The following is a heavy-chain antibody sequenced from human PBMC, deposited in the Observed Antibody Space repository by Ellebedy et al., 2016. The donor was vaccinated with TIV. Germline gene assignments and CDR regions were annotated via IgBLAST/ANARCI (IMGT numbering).Heavy chain of an antibody. V-gene: IGHV5-51*01. CDR2: IYPEDSDT. CDR3: ARRLAPGYSSGWGFQP. Sequence: PGGSLRLSCKASGYTFGRFWIGWVRQMPGKGLEWMGIIYPEDSDTRYSPALQGQVTISADKSINTAYLQSSSLRASDTAIYYCARRLAPGYSSGWGFQPWGQGTLVTVSS. CDR1: GYTFGRFW. J-gene: IGHJ5*02. D-gene: IGHD6-19*01.